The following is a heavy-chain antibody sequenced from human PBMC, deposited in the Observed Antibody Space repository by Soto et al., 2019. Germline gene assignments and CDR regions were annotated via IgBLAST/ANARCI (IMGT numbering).Heavy chain of an antibody. Sequence: GGALLLSWLGYGFVFNDFPLHWVRKAPGKGLEWLAVISHDGEKKYYADSVKGRFTISRDNAKRTVFLQMNSLRDDDSAIYFCARAGDWNYVQDFWRQGNLVTVSA. J-gene: IGHJ4*02. D-gene: IGHD1-7*01. CDR1: GFVFNDFP. V-gene: IGHV3-30*04. CDR2: ISHDGEKK. CDR3: ARAGDWNYVQDF.